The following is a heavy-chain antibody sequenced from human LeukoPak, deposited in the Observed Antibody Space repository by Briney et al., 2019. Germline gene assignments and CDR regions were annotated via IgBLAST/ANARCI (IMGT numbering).Heavy chain of an antibody. Sequence: SETLSLTCSVSGYAISSGYFWGWIRQPPGKGLEWIGTIYHSGSTYYNPSLKSRVTISVDASKNQFSLKLSSVTAADTAVYYCARTVRGYNNEPFDYWGQGTLVTVSS. D-gene: IGHD5-18*01. CDR1: GYAISSGYF. V-gene: IGHV4-38-2*02. CDR3: ARTVRGYNNEPFDY. CDR2: IYHSGST. J-gene: IGHJ4*02.